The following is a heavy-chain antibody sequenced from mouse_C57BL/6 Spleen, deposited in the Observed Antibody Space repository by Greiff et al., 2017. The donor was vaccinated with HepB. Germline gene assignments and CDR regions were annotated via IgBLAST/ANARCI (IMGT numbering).Heavy chain of an antibody. CDR2: IDPSDSYT. V-gene: IGHV1-69*01. Sequence: VQLQQSGAELVMPGASVKLSCKASGYTFTSYWMHWVKQRPGQGLEWIGEIDPSDSYTNYNQKFKGKSTLTVDKSSSTAYMQLSSLTSEDSAVYYCARRGNVYAMDYWGQGTSVTVSS. J-gene: IGHJ4*01. CDR3: ARRGNVYAMDY. D-gene: IGHD2-1*01. CDR1: GYTFTSYW.